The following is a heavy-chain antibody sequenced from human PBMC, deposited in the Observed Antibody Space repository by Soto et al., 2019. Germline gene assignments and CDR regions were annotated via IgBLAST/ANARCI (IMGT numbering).Heavy chain of an antibody. D-gene: IGHD3-16*01. CDR2: IYSGGST. CDR1: GFTVSSNY. V-gene: IGHV3-53*04. J-gene: IGHJ3*02. CDR3: ARGLSSDFWGKTGAFDI. Sequence: GGSLRLSCAASGFTVSSNYMSWVRQAPGKGLEWVSVIYSGGSTYYADSVKGRFTISRHNSKNTLYLQMNSLRAEDTAVYYCARGLSSDFWGKTGAFDIWGQGTMVTVSS.